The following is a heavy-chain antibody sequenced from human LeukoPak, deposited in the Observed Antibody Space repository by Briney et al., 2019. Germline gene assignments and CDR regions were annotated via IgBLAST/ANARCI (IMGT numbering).Heavy chain of an antibody. D-gene: IGHD3-22*01. V-gene: IGHV3-21*05. Sequence: PGGSLTLSCATSGFSFTDYPMNWVRQAPGKGLEWVSNIRTSAEGANYAYYADSVKGRVTISRDTPTNTLYLQMNSLRAEDTAVYYCARDRSVGYFDYWGQGALVTVSS. J-gene: IGHJ4*02. CDR2: IRTSAEGANYA. CDR1: GFSFTDYP. CDR3: ARDRSVGYFDY.